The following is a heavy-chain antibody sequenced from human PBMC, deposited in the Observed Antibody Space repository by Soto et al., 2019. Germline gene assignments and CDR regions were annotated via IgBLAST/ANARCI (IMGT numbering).Heavy chain of an antibody. CDR3: AREAFLDPDMDV. J-gene: IGHJ6*03. V-gene: IGHV1-8*01. CDR2: MNPNSADT. D-gene: IGHD3-16*01. CDR1: VYSFTSYD. Sequence: QVQLVQSGAEMKKPGASVKVSCKTSVYSFTSYDMNWVRQVPGQGPEWMGWMNPNSADTGYAQKFQGRMTMSRDMSTTTMYMELSGLTSEDTAVYYCAREAFLDPDMDVWGRGTMVTVSS.